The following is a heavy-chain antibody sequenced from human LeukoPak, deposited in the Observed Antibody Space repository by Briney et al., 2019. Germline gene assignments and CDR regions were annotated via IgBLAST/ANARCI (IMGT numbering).Heavy chain of an antibody. D-gene: IGHD6-13*01. CDR1: GYTFTSYG. CDR2: ISAYNGNT. Sequence: ASVKVSCKASGYTFTSYGISWVRQAPGQGLEWMGWISAYNGNTNYAQKFQGRVTMTEDTSTDTAYMELSSLRSEDTAVYYCATGIAAAGTDFDYWGQGTLVTVSS. J-gene: IGHJ4*02. V-gene: IGHV1-18*01. CDR3: ATGIAAAGTDFDY.